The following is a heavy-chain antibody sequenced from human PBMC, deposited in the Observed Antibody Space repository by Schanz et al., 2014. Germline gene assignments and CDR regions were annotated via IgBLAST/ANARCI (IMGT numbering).Heavy chain of an antibody. CDR3: ARERPRKGDFDY. CDR2: IFLNDGGT. Sequence: QVQLVQSGAEVKEPGASVKLSCKSSGYTFTDYYMQWVRQAPGQGLEWRGTIFLNDGGTHSAEKFQGRIIMTRDTSTSTVYLDLSSLRSEDTAVYYCARERPRKGDFDYWGQGTLVTVSS. CDR1: GYTFTDYY. D-gene: IGHD1-26*01. V-gene: IGHV1-46*01. J-gene: IGHJ4*02.